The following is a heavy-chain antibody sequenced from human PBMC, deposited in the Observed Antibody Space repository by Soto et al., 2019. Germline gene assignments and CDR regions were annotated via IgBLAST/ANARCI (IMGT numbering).Heavy chain of an antibody. J-gene: IGHJ4*02. CDR2: ISGSGGNT. Sequence: LRLSCAASGFTFSNYAMSWVRQAPGKGLEWVSAISGSGGNTYYADSVKGRFTISRDNSKNTLYLQMNSLRAEDTAVYYCAKSQWLSHFDYWGQGTLVTVSS. V-gene: IGHV3-23*01. CDR3: AKSQWLSHFDY. CDR1: GFTFSNYA. D-gene: IGHD6-19*01.